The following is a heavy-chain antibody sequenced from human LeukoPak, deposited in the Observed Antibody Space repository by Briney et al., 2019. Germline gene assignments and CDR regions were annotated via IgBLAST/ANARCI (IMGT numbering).Heavy chain of an antibody. CDR1: GGSISSSDW. Sequence: SETLSLTCAVSGGSISSSDWWSWVRQPPGKGLEWIGEIYHSGSTNYNPSLKSRVTISVDKSKNQFSLNLSSVTAADTAVYYCARDRRYYDSSAYIRGFDYWGQGTLVAVSS. V-gene: IGHV4-4*02. CDR3: ARDRRYYDSSAYIRGFDY. D-gene: IGHD3-22*01. CDR2: IYHSGST. J-gene: IGHJ4*02.